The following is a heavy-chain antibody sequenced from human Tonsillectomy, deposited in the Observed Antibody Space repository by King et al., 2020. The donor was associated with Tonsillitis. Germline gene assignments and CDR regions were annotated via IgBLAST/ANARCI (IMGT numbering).Heavy chain of an antibody. Sequence: VQLVESGGGLVKPGGSLRLSCAASGFTFDSYTMNWVRQAPGKGLEWVSSISGSSTYIFYADSLKGRFTISRDNAKNSLYLQMNSLRAEDTAVYYCARDPQVTAYFDYWGQGTLVTVSS. CDR1: GFTFDSYT. J-gene: IGHJ4*02. V-gene: IGHV3-21*01. CDR3: ARDPQVTAYFDY. D-gene: IGHD4-11*01. CDR2: ISGSSTYI.